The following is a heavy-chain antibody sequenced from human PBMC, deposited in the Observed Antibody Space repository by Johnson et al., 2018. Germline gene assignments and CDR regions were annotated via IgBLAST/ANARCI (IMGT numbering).Heavy chain of an antibody. CDR2: TNIRSGVK. Sequence: EVQLVESGGGLVQPGGSLSLSCSVSGFISSSYDMNWVRQSPGKGLEWISHTNIRSGVKVYAGSVKGRFTISRDNSKNLLYRQRDSLRAEDTALYYCARPYGSGGYGFMDVWGKGTTVTVSS. V-gene: IGHV3-48*03. CDR1: GFISSSYD. CDR3: ARPYGSGGYGFMDV. D-gene: IGHD3-10*01. J-gene: IGHJ6*03.